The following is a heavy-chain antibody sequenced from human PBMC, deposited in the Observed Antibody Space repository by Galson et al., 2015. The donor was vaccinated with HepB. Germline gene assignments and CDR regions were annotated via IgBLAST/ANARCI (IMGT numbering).Heavy chain of an antibody. CDR1: GFTFSSYA. Sequence: SLRLSCAASGFTFSSYAMHWVRQAPGKGLEWVAVISYDGSNKYYADSVKGRFTISRDNSKNTLYLQMNSLRAEDTAVYYCARDHSGSYGLDYWGQGTLVTVSS. D-gene: IGHD1-26*01. J-gene: IGHJ4*02. CDR2: ISYDGSNK. CDR3: ARDHSGSYGLDY. V-gene: IGHV3-30-3*01.